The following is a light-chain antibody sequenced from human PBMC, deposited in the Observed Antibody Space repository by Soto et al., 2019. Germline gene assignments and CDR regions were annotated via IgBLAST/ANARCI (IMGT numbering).Light chain of an antibody. CDR2: SNS. CDR1: TSNVGSNT. V-gene: IGLV1-44*01. CDR3: AAWDDNLESVL. J-gene: IGLJ2*01. Sequence: QSVLTQPPSVSETPGQKVVLSCSGSTSNVGSNTVNWYQQFPGTAPKAVIYSNSLRPSGVPDRFSGSKSGTSASLAISGLQAEDEADYYCAAWDDNLESVLFGGGTKLTVL.